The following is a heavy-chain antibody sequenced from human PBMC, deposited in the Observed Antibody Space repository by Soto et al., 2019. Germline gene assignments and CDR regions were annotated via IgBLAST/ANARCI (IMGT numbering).Heavy chain of an antibody. CDR3: AREDGVVGSSSAFDH. D-gene: IGHD1-26*01. V-gene: IGHV3-21*01. CDR1: GFTFSTYT. CDR2: INGRSNYV. Sequence: EVQVVESGGGLVKPGGSLRLSCVFSGFTFSTYTMNWVRQAPGKGLEWVSSINGRSNYVYYADSVKGRFTISRDNAKNTLYLQMNRLRAEDTAIYYCAREDGVVGSSSAFDHWGLGTLVTVSS. J-gene: IGHJ4*02.